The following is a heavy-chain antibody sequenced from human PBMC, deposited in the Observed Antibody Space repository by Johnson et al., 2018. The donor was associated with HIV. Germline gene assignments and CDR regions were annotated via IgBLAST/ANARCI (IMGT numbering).Heavy chain of an antibody. Sequence: QVQLVESGGGVVRPGRSLRLSCAASEFTFSSYAMHWVRQAPGKGLEWVAVISYDGSDKYYAASVKGRFTISRDNAKNSLSLQMNSLRAEDTPVYYCGREYKLSSGTYSSAFDIWGQGTMVIVSS. D-gene: IGHD1-26*01. CDR3: GREYKLSSGTYSSAFDI. V-gene: IGHV3-30*04. CDR2: ISYDGSDK. J-gene: IGHJ3*02. CDR1: EFTFSSYA.